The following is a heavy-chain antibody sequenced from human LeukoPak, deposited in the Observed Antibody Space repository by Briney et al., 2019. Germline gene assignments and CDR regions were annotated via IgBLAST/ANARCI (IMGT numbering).Heavy chain of an antibody. V-gene: IGHV1-8*03. CDR1: GYTFTSYD. J-gene: IGHJ6*03. CDR3: ARGPIFRQVPAAYDYYYYYMDV. D-gene: IGHD2-2*01. Sequence: ASVKVSCKASGYTFTSYDINWVRQATGQGLEWMGWMNPNSGNTGYAQKFQGRVTITRNTSISTAYVELSSLRSEDTAVYYCARGPIFRQVPAAYDYYYYYMDVWGKGTTVTVSS. CDR2: MNPNSGNT.